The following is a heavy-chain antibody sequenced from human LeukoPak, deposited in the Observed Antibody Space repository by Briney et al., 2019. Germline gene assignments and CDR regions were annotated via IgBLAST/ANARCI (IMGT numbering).Heavy chain of an antibody. D-gene: IGHD6-19*01. CDR1: GGTFSSYA. V-gene: IGHV1-69*04. J-gene: IGHJ5*01. CDR3: ARDLIGSSGWFGY. Sequence: SVKLSCKASGGTFSSYAINWVRQAPGQGLEWMGRITPILGIANYAQKLQGRVTIIADKSTSTAYMELSSLRSEDTAMYYCARDLIGSSGWFGYWGQGTLVTDSS. CDR2: ITPILGIA.